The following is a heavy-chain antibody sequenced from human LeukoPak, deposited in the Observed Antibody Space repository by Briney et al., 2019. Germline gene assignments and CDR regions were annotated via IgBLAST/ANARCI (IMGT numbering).Heavy chain of an antibody. J-gene: IGHJ4*02. CDR2: IYPGDSDT. V-gene: IGHV5-51*01. Sequence: GESLKISCKGSGYSFTSYWIGWVRQMPGKGLEWMGIIYPGDSDTRYSPSFQGQVTISADKSISTAYLQWSSLKASDTAMYYCARLRYCSSTSCPPDYFDYWGQGTLVTVSS. CDR1: GYSFTSYW. CDR3: ARLRYCSSTSCPPDYFDY. D-gene: IGHD2-2*01.